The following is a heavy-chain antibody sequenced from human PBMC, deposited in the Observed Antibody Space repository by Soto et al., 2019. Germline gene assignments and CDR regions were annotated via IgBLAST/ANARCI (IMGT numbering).Heavy chain of an antibody. D-gene: IGHD2-21*02. V-gene: IGHV4-4*07. Sequence: SETLSLTCTVSGGSINSYYWSWIRQPAGKGPEWIGRIYSKGSTKYDPSLESRVTMSVDTSKNQFSLKLNSVTAADTAVYYCARDKKCGGDCYVFDYWGQGNLVTVSS. CDR3: ARDKKCGGDCYVFDY. J-gene: IGHJ4*02. CDR2: IYSKGST. CDR1: GGSINSYY.